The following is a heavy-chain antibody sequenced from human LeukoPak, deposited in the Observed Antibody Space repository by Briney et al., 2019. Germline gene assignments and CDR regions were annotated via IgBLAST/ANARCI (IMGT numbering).Heavy chain of an antibody. V-gene: IGHV3-23*01. CDR2: IIASGGSK. CDR1: GFTFSSYA. Sequence: GGSLRLSCAASGFTFSSYAMSWVRQAPGKGLEWVSGIIASGGSKYYADSVKGRFTISRDNSNNRLYLQMNSLRAEDTAVYYCAKLGMVRGEGYWGQGTLVTVSS. D-gene: IGHD3-10*01. CDR3: AKLGMVRGEGY. J-gene: IGHJ4*02.